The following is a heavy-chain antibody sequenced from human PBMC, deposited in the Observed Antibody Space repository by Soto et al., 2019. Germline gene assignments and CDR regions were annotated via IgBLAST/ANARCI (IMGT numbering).Heavy chain of an antibody. Sequence: EVQLVESGGGLIQPGGSLRLSCAASGFTVSGNYMSWVRQAPGKGLEGVSVIYSDGSTYYADSVKGRFTISRDNSKNLLYLQMISLTAEDTAMYYCAKGSDYYDSSGYYSVGTFDIWGQGTMVTVSS. CDR3: AKGSDYYDSSGYYSVGTFDI. CDR1: GFTVSGNY. CDR2: IYSDGST. V-gene: IGHV3-53*01. D-gene: IGHD3-22*01. J-gene: IGHJ3*02.